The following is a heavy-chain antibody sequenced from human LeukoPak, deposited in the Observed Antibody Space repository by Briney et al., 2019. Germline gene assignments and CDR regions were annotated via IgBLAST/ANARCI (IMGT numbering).Heavy chain of an antibody. J-gene: IGHJ4*02. CDR1: GFTFDDYA. CDR2: ISWNSGSI. V-gene: IGHV3-9*01. CDR3: ARDLCTTVTNY. Sequence: GGSLRLSCAASGFTFDDYAMHWVRQAPGKGLEWVSGISWNSGSIGYADSVKGRFTISRDNSKNTLYLQMNSLRAEDTAVYYCARDLCTTVTNYWGQGTLVTVSS. D-gene: IGHD4-17*01.